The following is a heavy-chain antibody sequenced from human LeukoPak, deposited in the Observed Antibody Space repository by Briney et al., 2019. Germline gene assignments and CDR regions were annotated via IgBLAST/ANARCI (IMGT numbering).Heavy chain of an antibody. V-gene: IGHV3-23*01. CDR3: AKGLSYYDSSGYYGYNY. D-gene: IGHD3-22*01. CDR2: ISGSGGST. J-gene: IGHJ4*02. CDR1: GFTFSSYA. Sequence: SGGSLRLSCAASGFTFSSYAMSWVRQAPGKGLEWVSAISGSGGSTYYADSVKGRFTISRDNSKNTLYLQMNSLRAEDTAVYYCAKGLSYYDSSGYYGYNYWGKGTLVTVSS.